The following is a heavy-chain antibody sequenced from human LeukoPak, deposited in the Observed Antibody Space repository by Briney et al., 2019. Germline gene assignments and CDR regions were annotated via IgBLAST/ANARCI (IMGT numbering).Heavy chain of an antibody. CDR1: GGSISSYY. D-gene: IGHD1-26*01. V-gene: IGHV4-59*01. CDR2: IYYSGST. CDR3: ARDDGGSYSN. J-gene: IGHJ4*02. Sequence: PSETLSLTCTASGGSISSYYWSWLRQPPGKGLEWIGYIYYSGSTNYNPSLKSRVTISVDTSKNQFSLKLSSVTAADTAVYYCARDDGGSYSNWGQGTLVTVSS.